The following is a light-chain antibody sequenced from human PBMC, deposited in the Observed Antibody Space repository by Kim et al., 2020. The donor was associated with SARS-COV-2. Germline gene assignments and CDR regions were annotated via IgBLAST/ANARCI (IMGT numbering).Light chain of an antibody. CDR2: DAS. CDR1: QSSSSW. V-gene: IGKV1-5*01. J-gene: IGKJ2*02. CDR3: QQYNSYSCT. Sequence: SASVGDRVTITCRASQSSSSWLAWYQQKPGKAPKLLIYDASSVESGVPSRFSGSGSGTEFTLTISSLQPDDCATYYCQQYNSYSCTFGQGTKLEI.